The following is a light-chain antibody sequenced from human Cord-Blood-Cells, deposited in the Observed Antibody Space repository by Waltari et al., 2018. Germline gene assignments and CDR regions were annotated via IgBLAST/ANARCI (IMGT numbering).Light chain of an antibody. V-gene: IGKV3-11*01. CDR2: DAS. J-gene: IGKJ4*01. Sequence: EIVLSLSLATLSLSPGERATLSCRASQSVSSYLAWYQQKPGQAPRLLIYDASNRATGIPARFSGSGSGTDFTLTISSLEPEDFAVYYCQQRSNWLTFGGGTKVEIK. CDR3: QQRSNWLT. CDR1: QSVSSY.